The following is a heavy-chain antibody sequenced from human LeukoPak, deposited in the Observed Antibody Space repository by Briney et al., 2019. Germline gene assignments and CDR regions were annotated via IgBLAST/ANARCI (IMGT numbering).Heavy chain of an antibody. Sequence: PGGSLRLSCAASGFTFSSYAMSWVRQAPGKGLEWVSAISGSGGSTYYADSVKGRFTISRDNSKNTLYLQMNSLRAEDTAVYHCANSFLSYSSGWYNYYWGQGTLVTVSS. CDR2: ISGSGGST. V-gene: IGHV3-23*01. J-gene: IGHJ4*02. CDR3: ANSFLSYSSGWYNYY. D-gene: IGHD6-19*01. CDR1: GFTFSSYA.